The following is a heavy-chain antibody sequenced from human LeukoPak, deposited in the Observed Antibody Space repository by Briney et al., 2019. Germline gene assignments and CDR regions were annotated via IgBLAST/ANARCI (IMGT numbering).Heavy chain of an antibody. CDR1: GYTFTNFA. CDR2: ISAYNGNT. Sequence: ASVKVSCKASGYTFTNFAISWVRQAPGQGLEWMGWISAYNGNTNYAQRVQGRVTTTTDTSTSTAYMELRSLRSDDTAVYYCARFEDGGSWPWPGLDSWGQGTLVTVSS. CDR3: ARFEDGGSWPWPGLDS. D-gene: IGHD6-13*01. V-gene: IGHV1-18*01. J-gene: IGHJ4*02.